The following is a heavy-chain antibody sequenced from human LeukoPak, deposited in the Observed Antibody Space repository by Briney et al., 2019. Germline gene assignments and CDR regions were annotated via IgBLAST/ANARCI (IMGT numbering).Heavy chain of an antibody. CDR2: IYYSGST. CDR3: ARTGYSSSWYPGRYFDL. Sequence: SETLSLTCTVSGGSISSYYWSWIRQPPGKGLEWIGYIYYSGSTNYNPSLKSRATISVDTSKNQFSLKLSSVTAADTAVYYCARTGYSSSWYPGRYFDLWGRGTLVTVSS. CDR1: GGSISSYY. J-gene: IGHJ2*01. V-gene: IGHV4-59*08. D-gene: IGHD6-13*01.